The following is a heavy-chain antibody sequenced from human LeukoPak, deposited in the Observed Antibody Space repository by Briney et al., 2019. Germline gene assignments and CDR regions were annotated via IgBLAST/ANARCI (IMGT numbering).Heavy chain of an antibody. CDR2: IYPGDSDT. Sequence: GESLKISCKGSGYSFTSYWIGWVRQMPGKGLEWMVLIYPGDSDTRYSPSFQGQVTISADKSISTAYLQWRSLKASDTAMDYCARGKWPLGKAFDYWGQGTLVTVSS. V-gene: IGHV5-51*01. J-gene: IGHJ4*02. CDR3: ARGKWPLGKAFDY. D-gene: IGHD7-27*01. CDR1: GYSFTSYW.